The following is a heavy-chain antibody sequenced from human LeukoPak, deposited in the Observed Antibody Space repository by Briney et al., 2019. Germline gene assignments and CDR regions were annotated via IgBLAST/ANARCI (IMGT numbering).Heavy chain of an antibody. CDR2: IWYDGSNK. D-gene: IGHD3-22*01. CDR3: ARVALYYDSSGFSFDP. V-gene: IGHV3-33*01. CDR1: GFTFSSYG. Sequence: GSLRLSWAASGFTFSSYGMHWVRQAPGKGLEWVAVIWYDGSNKYYADSVKGRFTISRDNSKNTLYLQMNSLRAEDTAVYYCARVALYYDSSGFSFDPWGQGTLVTVSS. J-gene: IGHJ5*02.